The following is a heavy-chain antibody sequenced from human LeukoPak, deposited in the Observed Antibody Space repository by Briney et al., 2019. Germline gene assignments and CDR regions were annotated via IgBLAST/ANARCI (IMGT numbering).Heavy chain of an antibody. V-gene: IGHV1-8*01. J-gene: IGHJ4*02. CDR2: MNPNSGNT. CDR3: ARDRVAARPFDY. Sequence: ASVKVSCKASGYTFTSYDINWVRQATGQGLEWMGWMNPNSGNTGYAQKFQGRVTMTRDTSTSTVYMELSSLRSEDTAVYYCARDRVAARPFDYWGQGTLVTVSS. D-gene: IGHD6-6*01. CDR1: GYTFTSYD.